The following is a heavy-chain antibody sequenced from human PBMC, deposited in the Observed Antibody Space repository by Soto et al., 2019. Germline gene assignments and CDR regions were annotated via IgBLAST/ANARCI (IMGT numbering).Heavy chain of an antibody. D-gene: IGHD5-18*01. J-gene: IGHJ4*02. CDR3: AKDRTAMGSLLDDY. Sequence: EVQLLESGGGLVQPGGSLSLSCAASGFTFSSYAMSWVRQAPGKGLEWVSAISGSGGSTYYADSVKGRFTISRDNSKNTLYLQMNSLRAEDTAVYYCAKDRTAMGSLLDDYWGQGTLVTVSS. V-gene: IGHV3-23*01. CDR1: GFTFSSYA. CDR2: ISGSGGST.